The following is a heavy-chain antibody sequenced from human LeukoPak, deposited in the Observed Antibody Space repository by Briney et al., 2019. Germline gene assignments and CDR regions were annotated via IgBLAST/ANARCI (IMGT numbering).Heavy chain of an antibody. V-gene: IGHV4-59*08. CDR3: ARRGTMTGWFDP. Sequence: SETLSLTCSVSGGSMSGYYWSWIRQSAGMGLEWIGYIYHTGSAHYNPSLESRVTISIDMSRSQFSLRLRSVTAPDTAVYYCARRGTMTGWFDPWGQGTLVTVSS. J-gene: IGHJ5*02. CDR2: IYHTGSA. D-gene: IGHD3-3*01. CDR1: GGSMSGYY.